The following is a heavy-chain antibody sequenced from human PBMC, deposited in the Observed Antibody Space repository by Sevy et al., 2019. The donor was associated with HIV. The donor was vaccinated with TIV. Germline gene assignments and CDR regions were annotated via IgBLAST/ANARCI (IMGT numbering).Heavy chain of an antibody. Sequence: GESLKISCKGSGYRFTSYWIGWVRQMPGKGLEWMGIIYPDDSDTRNSPSFQGQVTISADKSISTAYLQWSSLKASDTAMYYCARPKYFGSRSYYVDYWGQGTLVTVSS. CDR3: ARPKYFGSRSYYVDY. V-gene: IGHV5-51*01. CDR2: IYPDDSDT. CDR1: GYRFTSYW. J-gene: IGHJ4*02. D-gene: IGHD3-10*01.